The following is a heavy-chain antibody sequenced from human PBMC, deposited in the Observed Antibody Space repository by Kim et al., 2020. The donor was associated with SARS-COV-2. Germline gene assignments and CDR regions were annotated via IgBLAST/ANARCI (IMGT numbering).Heavy chain of an antibody. CDR1: GYSFTSYW. CDR3: ARVTMIVVAPDWYFDL. Sequence: GESLKISCKGSGYSFTSYWIGWVRQMPGKGLEWMGIIYPGDSDTRYSPSFQGQVTISADKSISTAYLQWSSLKASDTAMYYCARVTMIVVAPDWYFDLWGRGTLVTVSS. CDR2: IYPGDSDT. V-gene: IGHV5-51*01. J-gene: IGHJ2*01. D-gene: IGHD3-22*01.